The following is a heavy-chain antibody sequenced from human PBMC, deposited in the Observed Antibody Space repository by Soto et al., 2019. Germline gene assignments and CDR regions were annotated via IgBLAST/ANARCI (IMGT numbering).Heavy chain of an antibody. CDR3: LRGASGYGNFDY. CDR1: GFTLSDHW. CDR2: IYTTT. D-gene: IGHD5-12*01. J-gene: IGHJ4*02. V-gene: IGHV3-74*01. Sequence: GGSLRLSCVASGFTLSDHWMHWVRQRPGKGLEWVSRIYTTTNYADSVKGRFIISRDNAKNTLYLQMNDLRDEDTAVYYCLRGASGYGNFDYWGRGILVTVSS.